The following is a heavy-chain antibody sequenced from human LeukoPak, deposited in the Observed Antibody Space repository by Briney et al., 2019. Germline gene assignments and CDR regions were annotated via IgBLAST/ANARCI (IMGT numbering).Heavy chain of an antibody. V-gene: IGHV1-8*01. CDR1: GYTFPSYD. Sequence: ASVTVSCKASGYTFPSYDINWVRQATGQGLEWMGWMNPNSGNTGYAQKFQGRVTMTRNTSISTAYMELSSLRSEDTAVYYCARGLYGDFAGYYYYYMDVWGKGTTVTVSS. D-gene: IGHD4-17*01. CDR2: MNPNSGNT. J-gene: IGHJ6*03. CDR3: ARGLYGDFAGYYYYYMDV.